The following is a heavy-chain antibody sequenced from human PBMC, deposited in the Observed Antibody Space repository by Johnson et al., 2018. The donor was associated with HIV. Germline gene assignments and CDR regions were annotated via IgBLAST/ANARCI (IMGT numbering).Heavy chain of an antibody. Sequence: VQLVESGGGVVRPGGSLRLSCAASGFTVSSNYMSWVRQAPGKGLEWVSAISGSGGSTYYADSVKGRFTISRDNAKKSLYLQMNSLKAEDTAVYYCASAARLFDAFDIWGQGTMVTVSS. V-gene: IGHV3-23*04. CDR3: ASAARLFDAFDI. D-gene: IGHD6-6*01. CDR2: ISGSGGST. J-gene: IGHJ3*02. CDR1: GFTVSSNY.